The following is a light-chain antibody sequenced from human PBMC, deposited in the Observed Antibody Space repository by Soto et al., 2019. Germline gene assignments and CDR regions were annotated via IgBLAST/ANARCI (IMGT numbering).Light chain of an antibody. CDR1: ESVITY. V-gene: IGKV1-39*01. CDR3: QQTYSNPIT. Sequence: DIQMTQSPSSLSASVGDRVTITCRASESVITYLNWYRQKPGKAPKLLIYTASSLQSGVPSRFSGSGSGTDFTLTISSLPPEDFVTYYCQQTYSNPITFGQGTRLEI. J-gene: IGKJ5*01. CDR2: TAS.